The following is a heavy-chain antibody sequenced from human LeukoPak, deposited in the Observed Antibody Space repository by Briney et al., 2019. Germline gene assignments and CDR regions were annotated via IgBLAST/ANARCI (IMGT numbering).Heavy chain of an antibody. CDR3: AKGDSGYYYDSSGYLNWFDP. D-gene: IGHD3-22*01. Sequence: GGSLRLSCAASGFTFSSYAMSWVRQAPGKGLEWVSVISGSGGSTYYVDSVKGRFTISRDNSKNTLSLQMNSPRAEDTAVYYCAKGDSGYYYDSSGYLNWFDPWGQGTLVTVSS. CDR2: ISGSGGST. CDR1: GFTFSSYA. J-gene: IGHJ5*02. V-gene: IGHV3-23*01.